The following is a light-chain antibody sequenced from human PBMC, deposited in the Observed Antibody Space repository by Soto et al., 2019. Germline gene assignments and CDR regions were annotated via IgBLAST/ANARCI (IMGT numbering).Light chain of an antibody. V-gene: IGLV1-44*01. Sequence: QSVLTQPPSASGTPGQRVTISCSGSSSSIGSNTVNWYQQLPGTAPKLLIYSNNQRPSGVPDRFSGSKSGTSDSLAISGLQSVDEADYYCAAWDDRLNGWVFGGGTKVTVL. CDR1: SSSIGSNT. J-gene: IGLJ3*02. CDR2: SNN. CDR3: AAWDDRLNGWV.